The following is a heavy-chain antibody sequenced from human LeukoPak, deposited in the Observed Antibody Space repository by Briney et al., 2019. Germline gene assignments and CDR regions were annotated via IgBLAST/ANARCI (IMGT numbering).Heavy chain of an antibody. Sequence: GGSLRLSCAASGFTFSSYGMHWVRQAPGKGLEWVAVISYDGSNKYYADSVRGRFTISRDDAKNTVSLHMNSLRVEDTAVYYCAKDDAGLPDYWGQGTLVTVSS. CDR2: ISYDGSNK. J-gene: IGHJ4*02. D-gene: IGHD5-12*01. CDR3: AKDDAGLPDY. CDR1: GFTFSSYG. V-gene: IGHV3-30*18.